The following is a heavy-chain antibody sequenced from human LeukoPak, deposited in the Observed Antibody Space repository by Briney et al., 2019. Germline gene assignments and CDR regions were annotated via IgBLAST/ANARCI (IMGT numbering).Heavy chain of an antibody. Sequence: GGSLSLSCAASGFTFSTYSMNWVRQAPGKGLEWVSSITGSSSFIYYADSVKGRFTISRDNAKNSLHLQMNSLRAEDTAVYYCASLRGDAHAFDIWGQGTMVTVSS. J-gene: IGHJ3*02. CDR2: ITGSSSFI. V-gene: IGHV3-21*01. CDR3: ASLRGDAHAFDI. D-gene: IGHD2-21*02. CDR1: GFTFSTYS.